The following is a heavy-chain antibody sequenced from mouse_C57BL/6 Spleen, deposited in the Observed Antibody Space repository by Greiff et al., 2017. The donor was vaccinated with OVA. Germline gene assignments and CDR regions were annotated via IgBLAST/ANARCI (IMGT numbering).Heavy chain of an antibody. CDR3: AREGTWFAY. D-gene: IGHD3-3*01. Sequence: VQLQQSGAELVRPGASVKLSCKASGYTFTDYYINWVKQRPGQGLEWIARIYPGSGNTYYNEKFKGKATLTAEKSSSTAYMQLSSLTSEDAAVYFCAREGTWFAYWGQGTLVTVS. V-gene: IGHV1-76*01. J-gene: IGHJ3*01. CDR1: GYTFTDYY. CDR2: IYPGSGNT.